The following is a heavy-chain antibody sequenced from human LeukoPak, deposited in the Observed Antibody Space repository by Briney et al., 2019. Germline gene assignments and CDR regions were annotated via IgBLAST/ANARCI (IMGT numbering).Heavy chain of an antibody. Sequence: GGTLRLSCAASGFTFSSYGMSWVRQAPGKGLEWVSGISPSGGITYYTDSVKGRFTISRDNSKHTVSLQMHSLRGEDTAVYYCAKDEAWGRYKDWGQGTLVTVPS. J-gene: IGHJ1*01. CDR2: ISPSGGIT. CDR1: GFTFSSYG. D-gene: IGHD3-16*01. V-gene: IGHV3-23*01. CDR3: AKDEAWGRYKD.